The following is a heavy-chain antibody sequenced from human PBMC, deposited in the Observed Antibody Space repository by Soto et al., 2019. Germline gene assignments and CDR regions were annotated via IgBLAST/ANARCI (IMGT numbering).Heavy chain of an antibody. CDR2: ISTYSGNT. Sequence: GSVKVSCKTSGYTFFSYSINWVRQAPGQGLEWMAWISTYSGNTHYAARVQGRATVTLDKSARTAFMEMRGLTSDDTAVYFCARDNGYFDLWGQGTLVTVSS. J-gene: IGHJ4*02. CDR1: GYTFFSYS. CDR3: ARDNGYFDL. V-gene: IGHV1-18*04.